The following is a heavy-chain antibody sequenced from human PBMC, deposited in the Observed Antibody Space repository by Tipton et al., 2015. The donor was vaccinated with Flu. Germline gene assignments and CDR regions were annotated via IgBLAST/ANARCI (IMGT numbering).Heavy chain of an antibody. CDR3: ARHRAPGGGAAAGIGWFDP. CDR1: GYSFTSYW. CDR2: IYPGDSDT. D-gene: IGHD6-13*01. Sequence: MQLVQSGAEVKKPGESLKISCKGSGYSFTSYWIGWVRQMPGKGLEWMGIIYPGDSDTRYSPSFQGQATISADKSISTAYLQWSSLKASDPAMYYCARHRAPGGGAAAGIGWFDPWGQGTLVTVSS. J-gene: IGHJ5*02. V-gene: IGHV5-51*01.